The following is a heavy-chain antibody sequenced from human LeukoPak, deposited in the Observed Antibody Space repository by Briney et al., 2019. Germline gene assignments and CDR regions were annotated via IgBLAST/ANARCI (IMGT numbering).Heavy chain of an antibody. D-gene: IGHD1-20*01. V-gene: IGHV3-33*01. CDR1: GFTFSSYG. CDR2: ILSDGSKE. Sequence: GGSLRLSCAASGFTFSSYGMHWVRQAPGKGLEWVAVILSDGSKEFYTDSVKGRFTISRDNSKNTLYLQMNSLRAEDTAVYYCARAREYNWNDGTYDYWGQGTLVTVSS. CDR3: ARAREYNWNDGTYDY. J-gene: IGHJ4*02.